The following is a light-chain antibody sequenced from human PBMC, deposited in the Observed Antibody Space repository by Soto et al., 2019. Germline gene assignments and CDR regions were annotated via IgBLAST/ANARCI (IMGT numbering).Light chain of an antibody. CDR1: SSDFGSYNL. V-gene: IGLV2-23*02. Sequence: QSALTQPASVSGSPGQSITISCTGTSSDFGSYNLVSWYQQHPGKAPKLMISEVSKRPSGVSNRFSGSKSGSTASLTISGLQAEDEADYYCCSYAGSSTFYVFGTGTKVTVL. J-gene: IGLJ1*01. CDR2: EVS. CDR3: CSYAGSSTFYV.